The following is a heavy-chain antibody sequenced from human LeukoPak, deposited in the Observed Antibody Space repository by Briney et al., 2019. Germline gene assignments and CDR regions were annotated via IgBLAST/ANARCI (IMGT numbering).Heavy chain of an antibody. CDR2: ISRSGGST. CDR3: ARWGVGWLQFSDAFDI. D-gene: IGHD5-24*01. Sequence: GGSLRLSCAASEFIVSINYMTWVRQAPGKGLEWVSAISRSGGSTNYADSVKGRFTISRDNSKDTVYLQMNSLRAEDTAVYYCARWGVGWLQFSDAFDIWGQGTMVTVSS. J-gene: IGHJ3*02. CDR1: EFIVSINY. V-gene: IGHV3-23*01.